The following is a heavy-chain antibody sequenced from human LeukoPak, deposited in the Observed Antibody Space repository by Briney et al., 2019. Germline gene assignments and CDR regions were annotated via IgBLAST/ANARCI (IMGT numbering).Heavy chain of an antibody. CDR3: ARGTIFGVVTQYYFDY. CDR1: GGSISSGSYY. Sequence: PSETLSLTCTVSGGSISSGSYYWSWIRQPAGKGLEWIGRIYTSGSTNYNPSLKSRVTISVDTSKNQFSLKLSSVTAADTAVYYCARGTIFGVVTQYYFDYWGQGTLVTVSS. CDR2: IYTSGST. J-gene: IGHJ4*02. V-gene: IGHV4-61*02. D-gene: IGHD3-3*01.